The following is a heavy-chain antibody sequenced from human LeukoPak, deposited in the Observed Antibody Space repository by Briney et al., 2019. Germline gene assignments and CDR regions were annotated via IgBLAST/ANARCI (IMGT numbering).Heavy chain of an antibody. Sequence: PSETLSLTCTVSGGSISSSSYYWGWIRQPPGKGLEWIGSIYYSGSTYYNPSLKSRVTISVDTSKNQFSLKLSSVTAADTAVYYCARDRSLGYYGSGSYNGDAFDIWGQGTMVTVSS. CDR1: GGSISSSSYY. CDR2: IYYSGST. J-gene: IGHJ3*02. CDR3: ARDRSLGYYGSGSYNGDAFDI. D-gene: IGHD3-10*01. V-gene: IGHV4-39*07.